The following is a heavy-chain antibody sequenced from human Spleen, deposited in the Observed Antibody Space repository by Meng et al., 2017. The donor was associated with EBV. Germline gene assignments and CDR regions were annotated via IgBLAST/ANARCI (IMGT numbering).Heavy chain of an antibody. Sequence: QVQLQESGPGLVQPSGTLSLTCAVSGDSIRSDNWWTWVRQPPGKGLEWIGYIYYSGDTYYSPSLKSRLTVSVDRSKNQFSLKLTSVTAADTAVYYCARGSWGGYFNYFDPWGQGTLVTVSS. V-gene: IGHV4-4*02. D-gene: IGHD3-3*01. CDR3: ARGSWGGYFNYFDP. CDR2: IYYSGDT. J-gene: IGHJ5*02. CDR1: GDSIRSDNW.